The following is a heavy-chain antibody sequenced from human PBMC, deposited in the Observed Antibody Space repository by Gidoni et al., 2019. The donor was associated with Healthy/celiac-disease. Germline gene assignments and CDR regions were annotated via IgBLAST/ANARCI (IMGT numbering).Heavy chain of an antibody. Sequence: EVQLVQSGAEVKKPGESLKISCTASGYSFTTYWIGWVSQMPGKGLEWMGIIYPGDSDTRYSPSFQGQVAISADKSISTAYLQRSSLKASDTAMYYCARQQRRSGWHLSQDAFDIWGQGTMVTVSS. CDR1: GYSFTTYW. V-gene: IGHV5-51*01. J-gene: IGHJ3*02. D-gene: IGHD6-19*01. CDR2: IYPGDSDT. CDR3: ARQQRRSGWHLSQDAFDI.